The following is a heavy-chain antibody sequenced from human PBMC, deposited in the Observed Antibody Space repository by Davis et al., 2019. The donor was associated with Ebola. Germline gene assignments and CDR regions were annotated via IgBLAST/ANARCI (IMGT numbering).Heavy chain of an antibody. CDR2: ISGYNGDR. CDR3: ARDARSVWELYYYGMDV. CDR1: GYTFTNYG. J-gene: IGHJ6*02. V-gene: IGHV1-18*01. D-gene: IGHD1-26*01. Sequence: AASVKVSCKASGYTFTNYGINWVRQAPGQGLEWMGWISGYNGDRNYSQNLQGRVTMTTDTSTSTAYMELRSLRSDDTAVYYCARDARSVWELYYYGMDVWGQGTTVTVSS.